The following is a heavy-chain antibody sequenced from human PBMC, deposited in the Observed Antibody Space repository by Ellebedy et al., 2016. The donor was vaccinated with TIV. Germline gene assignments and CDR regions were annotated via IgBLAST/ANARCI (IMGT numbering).Heavy chain of an antibody. V-gene: IGHV4-59*11. CDR2: IYYSGST. CDR1: GGSMSSHY. J-gene: IGHJ4*02. Sequence: GSLRLXXTVSGGSMSSHYWSWIRQPPGKGLEWIGYIYYSGSTNYNPSLKSRVTISVDTSKNQFSLRLSSVTAADTAVYYCARGPGLHDYWGQGTLVTVSS. D-gene: IGHD4-11*01. CDR3: ARGPGLHDY.